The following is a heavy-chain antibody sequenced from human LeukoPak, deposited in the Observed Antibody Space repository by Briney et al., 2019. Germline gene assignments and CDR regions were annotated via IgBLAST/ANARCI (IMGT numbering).Heavy chain of an antibody. Sequence: GGSLRLSCAASGFTFNNYWMHWVRQAPGKGLVWVSRINRDGSSTSYADSVKGRFTISRDNAQNTLYLQMNSLTAEDTALYYCARDLHYYVAMDVWGQGTTVTVSS. J-gene: IGHJ6*02. CDR1: GFTFNNYW. CDR3: ARDLHYYVAMDV. V-gene: IGHV3-74*01. CDR2: INRDGSST. D-gene: IGHD3-10*02.